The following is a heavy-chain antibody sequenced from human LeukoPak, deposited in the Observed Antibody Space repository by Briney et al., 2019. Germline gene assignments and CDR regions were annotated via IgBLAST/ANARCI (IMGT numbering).Heavy chain of an antibody. V-gene: IGHV3-7*01. J-gene: IGHJ4*02. D-gene: IGHD3-10*01. Sequence: PGGSLRLSCAASGFTFSTYWMSWVRQAPGKGLEWVANIKQDGSEKYYVDSVKGRFTISRDNAKNSLYLQMNSLRAEDTAVYSCARDDTTYYYGSGGFPSQWSQGTLVTVSS. CDR2: IKQDGSEK. CDR1: GFTFSTYW. CDR3: ARDDTTYYYGSGGFPSQ.